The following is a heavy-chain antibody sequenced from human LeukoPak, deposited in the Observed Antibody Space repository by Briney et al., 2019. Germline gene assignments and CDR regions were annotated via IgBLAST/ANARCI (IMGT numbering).Heavy chain of an antibody. V-gene: IGHV3-15*01. CDR3: TSHAAFDP. CDR2: IKSKNVGGTT. Sequence: GGSLRLSCAAAGFTFNNAWMNWVRQAPGKGLEWVGRIKSKNVGGTTDYAAPVKGRFTISRDDSKNTVYLQMNSLKIEDTAVYYCTSHAAFDPWGQGTLVTVSS. CDR1: GFTFNNAW. J-gene: IGHJ5*02.